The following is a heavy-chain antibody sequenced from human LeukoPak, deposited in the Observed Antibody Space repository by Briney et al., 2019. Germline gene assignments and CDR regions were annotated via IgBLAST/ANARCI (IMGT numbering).Heavy chain of an antibody. V-gene: IGHV4-34*01. J-gene: IGHJ6*02. CDR2: INHSGST. CDR3: ARRIAAAGTPGHSGMDV. Sequence: PSETLSLTCAVYGGSFSGYYWRWIRQPPGKGLEWIGEINHSGSTNYNPSLKSRVTISVDTSKNQFSLKLSSVTAADTAVYYCARRIAAAGTPGHSGMDVWGQGTTVTVSS. CDR1: GGSFSGYY. D-gene: IGHD6-13*01.